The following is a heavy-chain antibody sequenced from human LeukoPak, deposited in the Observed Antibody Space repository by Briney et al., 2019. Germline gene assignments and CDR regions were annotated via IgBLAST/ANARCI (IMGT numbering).Heavy chain of an antibody. V-gene: IGHV4-34*01. CDR1: GGSFSGYY. CDR3: AREYSSSYFRYYYMDV. J-gene: IGHJ6*03. CDR2: INHSGST. D-gene: IGHD6-6*01. Sequence: SETLSLTCAVYGGSFSGYYWSWIRQPPGKGLEWIGEINHSGSTNYNPSLKSRVTISVDTSKNQFSLKLSSVTAADTAVYYCAREYSSSYFRYYYMDVWGKGTTVTVSS.